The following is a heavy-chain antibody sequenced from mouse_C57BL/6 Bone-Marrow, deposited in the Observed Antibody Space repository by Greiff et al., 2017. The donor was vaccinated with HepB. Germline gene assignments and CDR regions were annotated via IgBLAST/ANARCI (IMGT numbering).Heavy chain of an antibody. V-gene: IGHV1-82*01. CDR3: ARYYYVLDY. J-gene: IGHJ2*01. Sequence: VQLQQSGPELVKPGASVKISCKASGYAFSSSWMNWVKQRPGKGLEWIGRIYPGDGDTNYNGKFKGKATLTADKSSSTAYMQLSSLTSEDSAVYFCARYYYVLDYWGQGTTLTVSS. CDR2: IYPGDGDT. D-gene: IGHD1-1*01. CDR1: GYAFSSSW.